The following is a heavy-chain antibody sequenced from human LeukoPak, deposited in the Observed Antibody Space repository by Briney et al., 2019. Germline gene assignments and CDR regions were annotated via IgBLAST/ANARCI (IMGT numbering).Heavy chain of an antibody. J-gene: IGHJ4*02. CDR2: INHSGST. CDR1: GGSFSGYY. D-gene: IGHD3-10*01. V-gene: IGHV4-34*01. Sequence: PSETLSLTCAVYGGSFSGYYWSWIRQPPGKGLEGIGEINHSGSTNYNPSLKSRVTISVDTSKNQFSLKLSSVTAADTAVYYCARGRRRNYYGSGSYPYWGQGTLVTVSS. CDR3: ARGRRRNYYGSGSYPY.